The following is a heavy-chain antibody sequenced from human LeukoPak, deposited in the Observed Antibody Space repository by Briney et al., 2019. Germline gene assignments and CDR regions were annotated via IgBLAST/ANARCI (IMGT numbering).Heavy chain of an antibody. J-gene: IGHJ4*02. CDR2: ISGSADGT. CDR3: AKESAYSYGFVDY. CDR1: GFTFRSYA. Sequence: PGGSLRLSCAASGFTFRSYAMSWVRQARGKGLEWVSAISGSADGTYYADSVKRRFIISRDNTRNTLYLQVSSLRFEDTAVYYCAKESAYSYGFVDYWGQGTLVTVSS. V-gene: IGHV3-23*01. D-gene: IGHD5-18*01.